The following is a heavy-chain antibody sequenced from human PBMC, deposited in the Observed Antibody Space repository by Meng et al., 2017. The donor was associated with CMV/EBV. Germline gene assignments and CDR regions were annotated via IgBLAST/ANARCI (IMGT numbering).Heavy chain of an antibody. CDR3: ARSRRDYFDY. CDR2: ISYDGSNK. J-gene: IGHJ4*02. CDR1: GFTFSSYA. V-gene: IGHV3-30-3*01. Sequence: GGSLRLSCAASGFTFSSYAMHWVRQAPGKGLEWVAVISYDGSNKYYADSVKGRFTISRDNSKNTLYLQMNSLRAEDTAVYYCARSRRDYFDYWGQGTLVTVSS.